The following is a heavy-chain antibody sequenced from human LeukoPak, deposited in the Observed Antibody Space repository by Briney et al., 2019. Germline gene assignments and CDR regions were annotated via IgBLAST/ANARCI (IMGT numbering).Heavy chain of an antibody. CDR2: IRSKAYGGTT. CDR3: TRGYYYDSSGYYYVWFDP. J-gene: IGHJ5*02. V-gene: IGHV3-49*04. CDR1: GFTFCDYA. D-gene: IGHD3-22*01. Sequence: GGSLRLSCTASGFTFCDYAMSWVRQAPGKGLEGVGFIRSKAYGGTTEYAASVKGRFTISRDDSKSIAYLQMNSLKTEDTAVYYCTRGYYYDSSGYYYVWFDPWGQGTLVTVSS.